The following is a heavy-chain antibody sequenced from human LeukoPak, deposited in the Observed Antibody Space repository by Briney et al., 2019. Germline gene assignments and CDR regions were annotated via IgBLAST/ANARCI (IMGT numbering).Heavy chain of an antibody. Sequence: PGGSLRLSCAGSGFIFSNYRMNWVRQAPGKGLEWISSVSSNSNFIKYADSVRGRFTISRDDAKNSLYLQMNSLRAEDTAVYYCARDPLGITMVRGANLDYWGQGTLVTVSS. J-gene: IGHJ4*02. CDR3: ARDPLGITMVRGANLDY. V-gene: IGHV3-21*04. D-gene: IGHD3-10*01. CDR1: GFIFSNYR. CDR2: VSSNSNFI.